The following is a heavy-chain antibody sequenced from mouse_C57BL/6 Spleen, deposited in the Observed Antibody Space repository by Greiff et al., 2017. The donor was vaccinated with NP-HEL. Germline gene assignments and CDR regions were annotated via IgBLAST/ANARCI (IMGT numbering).Heavy chain of an antibody. Sequence: VQLQQSGPELVKPGASVKISCKASGYSFTGYYMNWVKQSPEKSLEWIGEINPSTGVTTYNQKFKAKATLTVDKSSSTAYMQLKSLTSEDSEVYYCARAPYDGYFDYWGQGTTLTVSS. J-gene: IGHJ2*01. CDR2: INPSTGVT. CDR1: GYSFTGYY. D-gene: IGHD2-3*01. CDR3: ARAPYDGYFDY. V-gene: IGHV1-42*01.